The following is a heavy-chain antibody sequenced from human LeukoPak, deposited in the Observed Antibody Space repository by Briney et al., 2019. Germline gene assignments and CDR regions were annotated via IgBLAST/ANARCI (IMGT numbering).Heavy chain of an antibody. V-gene: IGHV3-7*01. D-gene: IGHD3-16*01. CDR1: GFTFSLYW. Sequence: GGSLRLSCAASGFTFSLYWMTWVRQSPGKGLEWVADINPDGSQKYSVDSVKGRFTISRDNARNALFLQMNSLRAEDTAVYYCVRQMIRFWFDPWGQGTLITVSS. CDR3: VRQMIRFWFDP. CDR2: INPDGSQK. J-gene: IGHJ5*02.